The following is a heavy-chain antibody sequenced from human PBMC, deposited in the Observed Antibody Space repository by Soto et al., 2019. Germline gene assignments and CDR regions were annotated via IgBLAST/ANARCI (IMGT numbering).Heavy chain of an antibody. J-gene: IGHJ4*02. CDR3: AGGHYVTRTGGGSYYFDY. Sequence: QVQLVQSGAEVKKPGSSVKVSCKASGGTFSNYAINWVRQAPGQGLEWMGGIIPISGTTNYAQKFQGRVTITADKSTSTAYMVLSSLRSEDTAVYYCAGGHYVTRTGGGSYYFDYWGQGTLVTVSS. D-gene: IGHD1-26*01. CDR1: GGTFSNYA. V-gene: IGHV1-69*06. CDR2: IIPISGTT.